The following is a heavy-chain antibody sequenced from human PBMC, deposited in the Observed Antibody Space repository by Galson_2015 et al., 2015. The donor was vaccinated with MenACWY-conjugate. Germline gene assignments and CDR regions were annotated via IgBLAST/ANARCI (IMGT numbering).Heavy chain of an antibody. V-gene: IGHV4-59*08. Sequence: ETLSLTCTVSGGSISGYYWSWIRPSPGKGLEWLGYISYSGDTNYNPSLKSRVAISVDTSTNRFSLSLSSVTAADTAMYYCARHLYGGGECYFCYFDYWGQGTLVTVSS. CDR2: ISYSGDT. D-gene: IGHD2-21*01. J-gene: IGHJ4*02. CDR1: GGSISGYY. CDR3: ARHLYGGGECYFCYFDY.